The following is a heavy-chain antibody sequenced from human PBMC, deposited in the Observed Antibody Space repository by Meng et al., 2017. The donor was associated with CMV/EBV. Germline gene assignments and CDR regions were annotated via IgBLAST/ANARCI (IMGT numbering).Heavy chain of an antibody. V-gene: IGHV3-15*01. J-gene: IGHJ1*01. CDR1: GFTFSNAW. CDR2: IKSKTDGGTT. CDR3: TTVSIVVVPAAIGAEYFQH. Sequence: GESLKISCVASGFTFSNAWMSWVRQAPGKGLEWVGRIKSKTDGGTTDYAAPVKGRFTISRDDSKNTLYLQMNSLKTEDTAVYYCTTVSIVVVPAAIGAEYFQHWGQGTLVTVSS. D-gene: IGHD2-2*01.